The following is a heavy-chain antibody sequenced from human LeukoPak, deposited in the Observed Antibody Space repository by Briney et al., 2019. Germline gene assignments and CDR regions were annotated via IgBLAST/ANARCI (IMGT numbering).Heavy chain of an antibody. CDR2: INPNSGGT. Sequence: ASVKVSCKASGYTFTGYYMHWVRQAPGQGLEWMGWINPNSGGTNYAQKFQGRVTTTRDTSISTAYMELSRLRSDDTAVYYCARGARITIFGVVIIYWGQGALVTVSS. CDR3: ARGARITIFGVVIIY. CDR1: GYTFTGYY. D-gene: IGHD3-3*01. J-gene: IGHJ4*02. V-gene: IGHV1-2*02.